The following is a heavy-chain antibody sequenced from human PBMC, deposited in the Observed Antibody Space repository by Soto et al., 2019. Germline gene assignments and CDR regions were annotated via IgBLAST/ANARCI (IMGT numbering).Heavy chain of an antibody. Sequence: GGSLRLSCAASGFTFSSYGMHWVRQAPGKGLEWVAVISYDGSNKYYADSVKGRFTISRDNSKNTLYLQMNSLRAEDTAVYYCAKDLRRAYYGSGSYWFDYWGQGTLVTV. D-gene: IGHD3-10*01. CDR2: ISYDGSNK. CDR3: AKDLRRAYYGSGSYWFDY. CDR1: GFTFSSYG. V-gene: IGHV3-30*18. J-gene: IGHJ4*02.